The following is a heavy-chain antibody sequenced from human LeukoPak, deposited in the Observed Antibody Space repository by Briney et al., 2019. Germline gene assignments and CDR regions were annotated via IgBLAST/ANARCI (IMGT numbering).Heavy chain of an antibody. Sequence: SETLSLTCTVSGGSISSYYWSWIRQPPGKGLEWIGYIYYSGSTNYNPSLKSRVTISVDTSKNQFSLKLSSVTAADTAVYYCAREIFHNCSSTSCYDDYYYYYGMDVWGQGTTVTVSS. J-gene: IGHJ6*02. V-gene: IGHV4-59*01. CDR1: GGSISSYY. CDR3: AREIFHNCSSTSCYDDYYYYYGMDV. CDR2: IYYSGST. D-gene: IGHD2-2*01.